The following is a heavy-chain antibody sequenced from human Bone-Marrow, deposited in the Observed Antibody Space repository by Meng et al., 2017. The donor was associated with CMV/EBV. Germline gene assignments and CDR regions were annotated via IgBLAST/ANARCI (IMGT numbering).Heavy chain of an antibody. J-gene: IGHJ4*02. CDR2: ISYDGSNK. D-gene: IGHD5-18*01. CDR1: GFTFSSYA. V-gene: IGHV3-30-3*01. Sequence: VELVESGGGVVQPGMSLRLSCAASGFTFSSYAMHWVRQAPGKGLEWVAVISYDGSNKYYADSVKGRFTISRDNSKNTLYLQMNSLRAEDTAVYYCARRWIQLWLADYWGQGTLVTVSS. CDR3: ARRWIQLWLADY.